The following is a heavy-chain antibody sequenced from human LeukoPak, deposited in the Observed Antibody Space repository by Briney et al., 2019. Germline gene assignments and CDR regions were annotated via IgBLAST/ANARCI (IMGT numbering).Heavy chain of an antibody. CDR2: IWYDGSNK. CDR1: GFTFSTYG. Sequence: PGGSLRLSCAASGFTFSTYGMHWVRPALGKGLEWVAVIWYDGSNKYYADSVKGRFTISRDNSKNTLYLQMNSLRAEDTAVFYCARGNFRRDGYNFDYWGQGTLVTVSS. J-gene: IGHJ4*02. D-gene: IGHD5-24*01. V-gene: IGHV3-33*01. CDR3: ARGNFRRDGYNFDY.